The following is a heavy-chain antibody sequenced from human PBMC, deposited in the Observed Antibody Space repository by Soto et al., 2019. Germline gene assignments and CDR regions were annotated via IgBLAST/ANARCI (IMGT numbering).Heavy chain of an antibody. CDR2: ISYDGSNK. D-gene: IGHD3-16*02. CDR1: GFTFSSYA. J-gene: IGHJ4*02. CDR3: ARVGGGVFVMLTLDY. Sequence: QVQLLESGGGVVQPGRSLRLSCAASGFTFSSYAMHWVREAPGKGLEWVAVISYDGSNKYYADSVKGRFTISIDNSKNTLYLQMNSLRAEDTAVYYCARVGGGVFVMLTLDYWGQGTLVTVSS. V-gene: IGHV3-30-3*01.